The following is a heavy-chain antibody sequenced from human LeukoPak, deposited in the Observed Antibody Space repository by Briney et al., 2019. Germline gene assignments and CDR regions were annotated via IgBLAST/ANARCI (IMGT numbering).Heavy chain of an antibody. CDR1: GGTFSSYA. J-gene: IGHJ4*02. CDR3: ARDGSFDY. D-gene: IGHD1-26*01. Sequence: ASVKVSCKASGGTFSSYAISWVRQAPGQGLEWMGWINPNSGGTNYAQKFQGRVTMTRDTSISTAYMELSRLRSDDTAVYYCARDGSFDYWGQGTLVTVSS. CDR2: INPNSGGT. V-gene: IGHV1-2*02.